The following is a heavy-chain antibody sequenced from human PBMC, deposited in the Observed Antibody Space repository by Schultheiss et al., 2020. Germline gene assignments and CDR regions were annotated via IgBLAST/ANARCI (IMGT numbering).Heavy chain of an antibody. V-gene: IGHV3-33*01. CDR3: ARSGWFGNRDYGRDV. CDR1: GFTFSSYG. Sequence: WGSLRLSCAASGFTFSSYGMHWVRQAPGKGLEWVAVIWYDGSNKYYADSVKGRFTISRDNSKNTLYLQMNSLRAEDTAVYYCARSGWFGNRDYGRDVWGQGTTGTVAS. J-gene: IGHJ6*02. CDR2: IWYDGSNK. D-gene: IGHD3-10*01.